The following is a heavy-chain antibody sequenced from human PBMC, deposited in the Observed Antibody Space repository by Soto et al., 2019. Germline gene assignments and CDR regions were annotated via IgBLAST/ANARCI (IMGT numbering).Heavy chain of an antibody. J-gene: IGHJ6*03. CDR3: ARKDNYDFWSGYPHSPYYYYMDV. D-gene: IGHD3-3*01. Sequence: SVKVSCKASGGTFSTYTISWVRQAPGQGLEWMGRIIPILGIANYAQKFQGRVTITADKSTSTAYMELSSLRSEDTAVYYCARKDNYDFWSGYPHSPYYYYMDVWGKGTTVTVSS. CDR1: GGTFSTYT. CDR2: IIPILGIA. V-gene: IGHV1-69*02.